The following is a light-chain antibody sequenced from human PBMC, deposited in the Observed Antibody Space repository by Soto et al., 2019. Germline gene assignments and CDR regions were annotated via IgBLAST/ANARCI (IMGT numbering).Light chain of an antibody. CDR3: NSYTSKSTGV. J-gene: IGLJ1*01. CDR1: SSDVGCYNY. V-gene: IGLV2-14*01. CDR2: EVS. Sequence: QSALTQPASVSGSPGQSITISCTGTSSDVGCYNYVSWYQQHPGKAPKLIIYEVSNRPSGVSNRFSGSKSGNTASLTISGLKAEDEADYYCNSYTSKSTGVFGTGTKLTVL.